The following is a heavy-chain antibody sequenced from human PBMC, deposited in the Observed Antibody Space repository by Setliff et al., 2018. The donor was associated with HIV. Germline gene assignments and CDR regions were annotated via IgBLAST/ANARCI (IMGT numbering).Heavy chain of an antibody. CDR1: GGSISGSSYY. J-gene: IGHJ4*02. Sequence: SETLSLTCSVSGGSISGSSYYWGWIRQPPGKGLEWIGSVYHSGSTYYNPSLKSRVTISVDKSKNQFSVKLRSVTAADTAVYYCARDHDYYDSSKSWGFDYWGQGTLVTVSS. D-gene: IGHD3-22*01. CDR2: VYHSGST. V-gene: IGHV4-39*07. CDR3: ARDHDYYDSSKSWGFDY.